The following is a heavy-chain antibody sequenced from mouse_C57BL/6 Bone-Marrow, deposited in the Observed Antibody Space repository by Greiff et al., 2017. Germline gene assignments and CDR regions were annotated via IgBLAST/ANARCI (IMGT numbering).Heavy chain of an antibody. CDR1: GFNIKNTY. Sequence: VHVKQSVAELVRPGASVKLSCTASGFNIKNTYMHWVKQRPEQGLEWIGRIDPANGNTKYAPKFQGKATITADTSSNTAYLQLSSLTSEDTAIYYCARGITTVVATPDWFAYWGQGTLVTVSA. V-gene: IGHV14-3*01. J-gene: IGHJ3*01. CDR2: IDPANGNT. CDR3: ARGITTVVATPDWFAY. D-gene: IGHD1-1*01.